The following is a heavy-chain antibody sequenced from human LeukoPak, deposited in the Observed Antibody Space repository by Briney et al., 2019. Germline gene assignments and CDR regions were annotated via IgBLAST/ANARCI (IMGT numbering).Heavy chain of an antibody. D-gene: IGHD5-18*01. CDR1: GFTFSSYG. CDR2: IRYDGSNK. V-gene: IGHV3-30*02. J-gene: IGHJ4*02. CDR3: AREVDSYGPIDY. Sequence: GGSLRLSCAASGFTFSSYGMHWVRQAPGKGLEWVAFIRYDGSNKYYADSVKGRFTISRDNSKNTLYLQMNSLRAEDTAVYYCAREVDSYGPIDYWGQGTLVTVSS.